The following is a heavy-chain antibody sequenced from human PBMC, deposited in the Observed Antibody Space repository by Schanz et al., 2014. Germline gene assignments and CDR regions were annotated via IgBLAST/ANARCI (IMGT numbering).Heavy chain of an antibody. D-gene: IGHD3-10*01. V-gene: IGHV3-23*04. CDR1: GFIFSKYA. CDR2: ITDSGGST. Sequence: PLVEFGGGLVQPGGSLRLSCAASGFIFSKYAMTWVRQAPGKGLEWVSAITDSGGSTYYADSVKGRFTISRDNSKNTLYLQMNSLRAEDTAVYYCAKDDVWASGSYYDYWGQGTLVTVSS. CDR3: AKDDVWASGSYYDY. J-gene: IGHJ4*02.